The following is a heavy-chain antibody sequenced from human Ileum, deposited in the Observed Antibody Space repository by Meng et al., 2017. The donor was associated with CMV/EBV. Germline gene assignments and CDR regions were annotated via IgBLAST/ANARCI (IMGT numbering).Heavy chain of an antibody. V-gene: IGHV3-7*01. CDR2: IRQDGGEI. D-gene: IGHD1-1*01. Sequence: GESLKISCAASGFTFSSYWMSWVRQAPGKGLEWVANIRQDGGEIFYVDSVKGRFTVSRDNADNSLYLQMNSLRAEDTAVYYCARESYKYYGMDVWGQGTTVTVSS. CDR3: ARESYKYYGMDV. J-gene: IGHJ6*02. CDR1: GFTFSSYW.